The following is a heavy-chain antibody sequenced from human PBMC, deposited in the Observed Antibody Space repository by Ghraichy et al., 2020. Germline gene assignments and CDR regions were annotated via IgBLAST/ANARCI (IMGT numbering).Heavy chain of an antibody. J-gene: IGHJ4*02. V-gene: IGHV3-74*01. Sequence: GGSLRLSCAASGFTLSRYWVHWVRQPPGKGLAWVSRINIEGSTTNYADSVEGRFTVSRDNAKNTVYLQLNSLRAEDTAVYFCARGGSEPFDYWGQGTLVTVSS. D-gene: IGHD3-10*01. CDR2: INIEGSTT. CDR1: GFTLSRYW. CDR3: ARGGSEPFDY.